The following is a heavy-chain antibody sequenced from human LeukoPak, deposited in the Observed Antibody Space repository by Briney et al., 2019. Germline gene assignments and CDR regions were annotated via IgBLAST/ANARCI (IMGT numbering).Heavy chain of an antibody. V-gene: IGHV3-30*04. CDR2: ISYDGSNK. J-gene: IGHJ4*02. D-gene: IGHD3-22*01. CDR3: ARGYYLAQNPDAY. CDR1: GFPFSSYA. Sequence: GRSLRLSCAASGFPFSSYAMHWVRQAPGKGLEWVAVISYDGSNKYYAASVKGRFTISRDNSKNTLYLQMNSLRPEDTAVYYCARGYYLAQNPDAYWGQGTLVTVSS.